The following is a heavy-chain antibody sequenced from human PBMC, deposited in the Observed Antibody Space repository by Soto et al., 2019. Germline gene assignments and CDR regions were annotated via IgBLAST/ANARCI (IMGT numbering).Heavy chain of an antibody. CDR3: ARAPKVSGSSQTRPDF. CDR2: ISQSGNT. J-gene: IGHJ4*02. V-gene: IGHV4-34*01. CDR1: SGSFSCYC. D-gene: IGHD6-6*01. Sequence: SEPLSLTCSIDSGSFSCYCWSLIRQPPGKGLEWIGEISQSGNTNYSPSLKSRVSISIDTSMKQFSLNLASVSAADTAVYYCARAPKVSGSSQTRPDFWGQGTLVTVSS.